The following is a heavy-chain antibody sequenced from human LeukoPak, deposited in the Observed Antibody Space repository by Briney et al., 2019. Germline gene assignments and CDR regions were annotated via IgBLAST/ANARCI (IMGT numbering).Heavy chain of an antibody. V-gene: IGHV4-4*07. CDR3: ARASYSSSWYRFDY. CDR1: GGSISSYY. J-gene: IGHJ4*02. D-gene: IGHD6-13*01. CDR2: IYTSGST. Sequence: SETLSLTCTVSGGSISSYYWSWIRQPAGKGLEWIGRIYTSGSTNYNPSLKSRVTMSVDTSKNQFSLKLSSVTAADTAVYYCARASYSSSWYRFDYWGQGTLVTVSS.